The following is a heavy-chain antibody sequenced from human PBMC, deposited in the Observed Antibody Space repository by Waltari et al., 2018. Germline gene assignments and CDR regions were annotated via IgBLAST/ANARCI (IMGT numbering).Heavy chain of an antibody. V-gene: IGHV3-53*01. D-gene: IGHD5-12*01. CDR2: LHAAGTA. CDR1: GSTLSHNY. J-gene: IGHJ5*01. Sequence: EVQLVESGGGLIQPGGSLTLSCVGSGSTLSHNYMSWVRQAPWKGLEWVSVLHAAGTAYYKDSVKGRFTLSRDSSKNTLYLQMNSLRDEDTAVYFCARAGLGSPSHWLQIFDSWGQGTLVTVSS. CDR3: ARAGLGSPSHWLQIFDS.